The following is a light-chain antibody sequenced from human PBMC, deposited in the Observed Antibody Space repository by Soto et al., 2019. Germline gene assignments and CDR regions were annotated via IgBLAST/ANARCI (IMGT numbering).Light chain of an antibody. Sequence: QSVLTQPASVSGSPGQSITISCTGTSSDVGLYNLVSWYQQLPGKAPKLILYEVNERPTGISDRVSGSKSGNTASLTISGLQDEDEADYYCCSYVGSSIVMFGGGTKLTVL. V-gene: IGLV2-23*02. CDR3: CSYVGSSIVM. CDR1: SSDVGLYNL. J-gene: IGLJ3*02. CDR2: EVN.